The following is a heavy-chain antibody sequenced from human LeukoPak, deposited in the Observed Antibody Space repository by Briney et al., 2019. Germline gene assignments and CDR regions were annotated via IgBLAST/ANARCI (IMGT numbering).Heavy chain of an antibody. CDR1: GFTFTNSV. J-gene: IGHJ4*02. CDR2: ITGSGDSA. D-gene: IGHD3-10*01. V-gene: IGHV3-23*01. CDR3: ARDPLWFGELSHFDY. Sequence: GGSLRLSCAASGFTFTNSVMAWVRQAPGEGLGWVSSITGSGDSAYYADSVKGRFTISRDISKTTLYLQMNSLRVEDTALYYCARDPLWFGELSHFDYWGQGNLVTASS.